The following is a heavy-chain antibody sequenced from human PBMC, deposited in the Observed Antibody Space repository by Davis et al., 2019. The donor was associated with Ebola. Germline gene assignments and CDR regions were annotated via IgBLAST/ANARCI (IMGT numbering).Heavy chain of an antibody. Sequence: PGGSLRLSCAASGFTFSSYAMSWVRQAPGKGLEWVSAISGSGGSTNYADSVKGRFTISRDNAKNSLYLQMNSLRDEDTAVYYCARLGSSGPWGQGTLVTVSS. D-gene: IGHD3-22*01. V-gene: IGHV3-23*01. J-gene: IGHJ4*02. CDR1: GFTFSSYA. CDR3: ARLGSSGP. CDR2: ISGSGGST.